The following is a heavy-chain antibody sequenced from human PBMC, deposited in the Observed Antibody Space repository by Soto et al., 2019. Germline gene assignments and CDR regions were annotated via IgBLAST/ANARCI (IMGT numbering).Heavy chain of an antibody. CDR3: AREDGVVGRSSAFDH. CDR2: INGRSNYV. J-gene: IGHJ4*02. D-gene: IGHD1-26*01. V-gene: IGHV3-21*01. Sequence: EVQVVESGGCLVKPGGSLRLSCVFSGFTFSTYTMNWVRQAPGKGLEWVSSINGRSNYVYYADSVKGRFTISRDNAKNSLYLQMNRLRAEYTAIYYRAREDGVVGRSSAFDHWGLGTLVTVSS. CDR1: GFTFSTYT.